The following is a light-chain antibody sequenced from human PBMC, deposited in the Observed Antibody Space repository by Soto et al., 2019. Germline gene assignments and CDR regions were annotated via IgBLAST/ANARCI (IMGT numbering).Light chain of an antibody. Sequence: EIVLTQSPGTLSLSPGERATLSCRASQSISSNYLVWYQQKSGQAPRLLIYGTSSRATGTPDRFSGSGSGTDFTLTITRLEPEDLAVYYCQQYGSSPWTFGQGTKVDIK. CDR2: GTS. CDR3: QQYGSSPWT. J-gene: IGKJ1*01. CDR1: QSISSNY. V-gene: IGKV3-20*01.